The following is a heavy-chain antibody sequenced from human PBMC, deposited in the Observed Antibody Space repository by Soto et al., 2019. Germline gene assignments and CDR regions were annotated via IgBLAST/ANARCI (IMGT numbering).Heavy chain of an antibody. J-gene: IGHJ3*01. CDR3: ARDVAHGYTENV. CDR1: GGSVGSGEYY. D-gene: IGHD5-18*01. Sequence: QVQLQESGPGLVKPSQTLSLACTVSGGSVGSGEYYSSWIRHPPGKGLEWIGYIYDSGITNYTPSLKGRVTMSLDRSNNQVSLKLSSVTAADTAVYFCARDVAHGYTENVWGQGTMVTVSS. CDR2: IYDSGIT. V-gene: IGHV4-30-4*01.